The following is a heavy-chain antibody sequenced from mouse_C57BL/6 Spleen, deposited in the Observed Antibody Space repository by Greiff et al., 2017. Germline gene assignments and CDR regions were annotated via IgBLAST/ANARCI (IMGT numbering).Heavy chain of an antibody. J-gene: IGHJ1*03. D-gene: IGHD2-1*01. Sequence: EVKVVESGGGLVKPGGSLKLSCAASGFTFSSYTMSWVRQTPEKRLEWVATISGGGGNTYYPDSVKGRFTISRDNAKNTLYLQMSSLRSEDTALYYCARHPSYGNYADWYCDVWGTGTTVTVSS. V-gene: IGHV5-9*01. CDR2: ISGGGGNT. CDR3: ARHPSYGNYADWYCDV. CDR1: GFTFSSYT.